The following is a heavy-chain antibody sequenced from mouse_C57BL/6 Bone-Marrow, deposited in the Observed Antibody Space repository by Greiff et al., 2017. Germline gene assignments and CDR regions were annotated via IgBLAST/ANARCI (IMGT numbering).Heavy chain of an antibody. J-gene: IGHJ3*01. V-gene: IGHV5-9-1*02. Sequence: EVHLVESGEGLVKPGGSLKLSCAASGFTFSSYAMSWVRQTPEKRLEWVAYISSGGDYIYYADTVKGRFTISRDNPRNTLYLQMSSLKSEDTAMFYGTRDRRDYDGWFAYWGQGTLVTVSA. CDR2: ISSGGDYI. CDR3: TRDRRDYDGWFAY. CDR1: GFTFSSYA. D-gene: IGHD2-4*01.